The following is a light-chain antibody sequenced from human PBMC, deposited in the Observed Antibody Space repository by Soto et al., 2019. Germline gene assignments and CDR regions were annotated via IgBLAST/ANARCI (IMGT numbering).Light chain of an antibody. CDR1: SGHSSYA. CDR2: LNSDGSH. V-gene: IGLV4-69*01. Sequence: QSVLTQSPSASASLGASVKLTCTLSSGHSSYAIAWHQQQPEKGPRYLVKLNSDGSHSKGDGIPDRFSGSSSGTERYLTISRLQSEDEADYYCQTWSTGIRVFGGGTKLTVL. CDR3: QTWSTGIRV. J-gene: IGLJ3*02.